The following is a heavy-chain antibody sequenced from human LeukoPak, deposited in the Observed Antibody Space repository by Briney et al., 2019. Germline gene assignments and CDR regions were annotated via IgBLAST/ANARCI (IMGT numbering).Heavy chain of an antibody. CDR2: INHSGRT. V-gene: IGHV4-34*01. CDR3: AREGGYSGYDYWDY. CDR1: GGSFSGYY. J-gene: IGHJ4*02. Sequence: SETLSLTCAVYGGSFSGYYWSWIRQPPGKGMEWIGEINHSGRTNYNPSLKSRVTISVYTSKNQFSLTLSSVTAADTAVYYCAREGGYSGYDYWDYWGQGTLVTVSS. D-gene: IGHD5-12*01.